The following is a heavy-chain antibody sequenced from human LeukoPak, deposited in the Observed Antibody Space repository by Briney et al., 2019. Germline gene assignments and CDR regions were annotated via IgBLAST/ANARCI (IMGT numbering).Heavy chain of an antibody. D-gene: IGHD1-1*01. V-gene: IGHV1-2*06. CDR2: INPNSGGT. J-gene: IGHJ4*02. CDR3: ARSTENWNDVGSFDY. CDR1: GYTFTGYY. Sequence: ASVEVSRKASGYTFTGYYMHWVRQAPGQGLEWMGRINPNSGGTNYVQKFQGRVTMTRDTSISTAYMELSRLRSDDTAVYYCARSTENWNDVGSFDYWGQGTLVTVSS.